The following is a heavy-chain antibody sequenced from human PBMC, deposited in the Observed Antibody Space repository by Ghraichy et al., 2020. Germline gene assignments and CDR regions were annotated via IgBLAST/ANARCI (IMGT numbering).Heavy chain of an antibody. J-gene: IGHJ4*02. CDR3: VGSYKEGIRHFDY. D-gene: IGHD1-14*01. V-gene: IGHV3-74*01. CDR1: GFSFTDYW. Sequence: GGSLRLSCAASGFSFTDYWMHWVRQTPGRGLEWVSHLNIDGTTVNYADFVKGRFTICSDNAKNTMYLHMISLTVEDTAVYYCVGSYKEGIRHFDYWGQGTLITVSS. CDR2: LNIDGTTV.